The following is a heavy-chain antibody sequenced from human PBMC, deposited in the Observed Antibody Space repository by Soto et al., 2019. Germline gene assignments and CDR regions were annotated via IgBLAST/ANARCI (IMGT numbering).Heavy chain of an antibody. CDR3: ARGYCSGGSCYILYYYYGMDV. Sequence: PGESLKISCKGSGYSFTSYWISWVRQMPGKGLEWMGRIDPSDSYTNYSPSFQGHVTISADKSISTAYLQWSSLKASDTAMYYCARGYCSGGSCYILYYYYGMDVWGQGTTVTVSS. D-gene: IGHD2-15*01. CDR2: IDPSDSYT. J-gene: IGHJ6*02. CDR1: GYSFTSYW. V-gene: IGHV5-10-1*01.